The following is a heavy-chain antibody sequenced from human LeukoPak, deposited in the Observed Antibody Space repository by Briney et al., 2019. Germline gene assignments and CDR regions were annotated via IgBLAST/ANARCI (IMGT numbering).Heavy chain of an antibody. D-gene: IGHD3-10*01. J-gene: IGHJ4*02. CDR2: ISGSGGST. CDR3: AKDAPHAMVRGVIIELKPYFDY. Sequence: GGSLRLSCAASGFTFSSYAMSWVRQAPGKGLEWVSAISGSGGSTYYADSVKGRFTISRDNSKNTLYLKMNSLRAEDTAVYYCAKDAPHAMVRGVIIELKPYFDYWGQGTLVTVSS. V-gene: IGHV3-23*01. CDR1: GFTFSSYA.